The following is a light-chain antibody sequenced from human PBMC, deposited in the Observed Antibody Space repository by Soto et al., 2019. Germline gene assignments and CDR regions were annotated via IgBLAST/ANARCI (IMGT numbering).Light chain of an antibody. CDR3: QQYRKWPLT. Sequence: EIAMTQSPDTLSVSPGDRATLSCRASQGVRSDLAWYQQKAGQSPRLLIYGASTRAAETPARFSGSGSETEFTLTVSSLQSEDFAVYYCQQYRKWPLTFGGGTKVDIK. V-gene: IGKV3-15*01. J-gene: IGKJ4*01. CDR2: GAS. CDR1: QGVRSD.